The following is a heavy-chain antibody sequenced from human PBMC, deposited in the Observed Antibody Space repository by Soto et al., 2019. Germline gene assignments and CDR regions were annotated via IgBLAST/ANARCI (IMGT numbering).Heavy chain of an antibody. CDR3: ARGEVWQQLPYYYYGTDV. CDR1: GGTFSSYA. CDR2: IIPIFGTA. J-gene: IGHJ6*02. Sequence: ASVKVSCKASGGTFSSYAISWVRQAPGQGLEWMGGIIPIFGTANYAQKFQGRVTITADESTSTAYMELSSLRSEDTAVYYCARGEVWQQLPYYYYGTDVWGQGTTVTVSS. V-gene: IGHV1-69*13. D-gene: IGHD6-13*01.